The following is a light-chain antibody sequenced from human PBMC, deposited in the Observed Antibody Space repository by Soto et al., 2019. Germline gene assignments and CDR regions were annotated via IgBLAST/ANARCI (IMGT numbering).Light chain of an antibody. Sequence: EIVGTQSTATLSLSPGERATLSCRASQSVSSSYLAWYQQKPDQAPRLLIYGASSRATGIPDRFSGSGSGSDFNLCISRLEPEAFAVYYCQQDDSSPLFAFGPGTKVDL. CDR3: QQDDSSPLFA. J-gene: IGKJ3*01. CDR1: QSVSSSY. V-gene: IGKV3-20*01. CDR2: GAS.